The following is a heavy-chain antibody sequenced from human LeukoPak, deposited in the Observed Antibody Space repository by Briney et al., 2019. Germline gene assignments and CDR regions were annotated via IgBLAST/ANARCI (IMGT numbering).Heavy chain of an antibody. CDR1: GFTFSSYA. Sequence: GGSLRLSCAASGFTFSSYAMSWVRQAPGKGLEWVSSISGSGSNTYYADSVKGRFTISRDNSKNTLYLQMNSLRAEDTAVYYCARLDCSSTTCYRAEDYFYYGVDVWGQGTTVTASS. V-gene: IGHV3-23*01. D-gene: IGHD2-2*01. J-gene: IGHJ6*02. CDR3: ARLDCSSTTCYRAEDYFYYGVDV. CDR2: ISGSGSNT.